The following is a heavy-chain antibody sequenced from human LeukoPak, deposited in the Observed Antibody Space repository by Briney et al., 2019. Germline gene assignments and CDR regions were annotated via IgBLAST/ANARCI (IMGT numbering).Heavy chain of an antibody. Sequence: PGGSLRLSCAASGFTFSSYAMSWVRQAPGKGLEWVSAISGSGGSTYYADSVKGRFTISRDNSKNTLYLQMDRLRAEDTAVYYCAKRRSGWNNYWGQGTLVTVSS. V-gene: IGHV3-23*01. CDR3: AKRRSGWNNY. CDR2: ISGSGGST. J-gene: IGHJ4*02. CDR1: GFTFSSYA. D-gene: IGHD6-19*01.